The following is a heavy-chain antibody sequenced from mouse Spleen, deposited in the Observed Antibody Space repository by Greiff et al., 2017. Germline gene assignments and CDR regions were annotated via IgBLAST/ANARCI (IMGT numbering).Heavy chain of an antibody. V-gene: IGHV5-4*01. J-gene: IGHJ1*03. CDR2: ISDGGSYT. CDR1: GFTFSSYA. CDR3: ARDRKGYYDYDEGYWYFDV. D-gene: IGHD2-4*01. Sequence: DVQLQESGGGLVKPGGSLKLSCAASGFTFSSYAMSWVRQTPEKRLEWVATISDGGSYTYYPDNVKGRFTISRDNAKNNLYLQMSHLKSEDTAMYYCARDRKGYYDYDEGYWYFDVWGTGTTVTVSS.